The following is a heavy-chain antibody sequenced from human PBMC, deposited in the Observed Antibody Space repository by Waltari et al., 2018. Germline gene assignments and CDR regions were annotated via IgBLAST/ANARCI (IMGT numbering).Heavy chain of an antibody. V-gene: IGHV1-2*06. J-gene: IGHJ4*02. Sequence: LVQSGAEVKKPGASVKVSCKASGYTFTGYALLWVRQAPGQGLEWMGRINPKNGDTHYAQKVQGRVAMTTDTSTNTAFMELHSLRSDDTAVYYCLRDSSGSHFDYWGQGTLVTVSS. CDR1: GYTFTGYA. CDR3: LRDSSGSHFDY. D-gene: IGHD3-22*01. CDR2: INPKNGDT.